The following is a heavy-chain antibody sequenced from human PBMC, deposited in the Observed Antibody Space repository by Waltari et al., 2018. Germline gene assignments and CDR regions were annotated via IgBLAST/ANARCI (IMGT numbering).Heavy chain of an antibody. CDR3: ARDLGYYDILTGYYPLWGMDV. D-gene: IGHD3-9*01. J-gene: IGHJ6*02. V-gene: IGHV1-2*02. CDR1: GYTFTGYY. Sequence: QVQLVQSGAEVKKPGASVKVSCKASGYTFTGYYMHWVRQAPGQGLEWINPNSGGTNYAQKFQGRVTMTRDTSISTAYMELSRPRSDDTAVYYCARDLGYYDILTGYYPLWGMDVWGQGTTVTVSS. CDR2: INPNSGGT.